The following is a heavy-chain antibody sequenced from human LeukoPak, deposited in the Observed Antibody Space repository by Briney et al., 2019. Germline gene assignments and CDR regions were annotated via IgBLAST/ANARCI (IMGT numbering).Heavy chain of an antibody. CDR1: GGSISGSTSY. J-gene: IGHJ5*02. CDR2: LNYSGTT. D-gene: IGHD3-3*01. CDR3: ARAQRRPTLRFLEWLFLLWFDP. Sequence: SSETLSLTCTVSGGSISGSTSYWGWIRRSPGKGLEWIGLLNYSGTTYYNPSFKSRVSISIDRSRTQFSLKLSSVTAADTAVYYCARAQRRPTLRFLEWLFLLWFDPWSQGTLVTVSS. V-gene: IGHV4-39*07.